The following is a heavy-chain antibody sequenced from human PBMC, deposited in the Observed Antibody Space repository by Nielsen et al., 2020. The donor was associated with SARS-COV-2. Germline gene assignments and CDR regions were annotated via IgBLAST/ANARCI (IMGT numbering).Heavy chain of an antibody. CDR1: GGSISSGGYY. CDR3: ARDRGISGGWFDP. CDR2: IYYSGST. V-gene: IGHV4-31*03. J-gene: IGHJ5*02. Sequence: SETLSLTCTVSGGSISSGGYYWSWIRQHPGKGLEWIGYIYYSGSTYYNPSLKSRVTISVDTSKNQFSLKLSSVTAADTAVYYCARDRGISGGWFDPWGQGTLVTVSS. D-gene: IGHD3-16*01.